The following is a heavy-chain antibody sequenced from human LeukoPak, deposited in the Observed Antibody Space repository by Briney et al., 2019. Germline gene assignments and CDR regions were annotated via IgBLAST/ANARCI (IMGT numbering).Heavy chain of an antibody. CDR1: GFTFSSYW. Sequence: GGSLRLSCAASGFTFSSYWMHWVRQAPGKGLVWVSRISSDGSSTSYADSVKGRFTISRDNAKNTLYLQMNSLRAEDTAVYYCARVPWGPNSGGYWGQGTLVTVSS. J-gene: IGHJ4*02. D-gene: IGHD7-27*01. V-gene: IGHV3-74*01. CDR2: ISSDGSST. CDR3: ARVPWGPNSGGY.